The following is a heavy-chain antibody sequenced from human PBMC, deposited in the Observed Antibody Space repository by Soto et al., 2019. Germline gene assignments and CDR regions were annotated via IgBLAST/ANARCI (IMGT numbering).Heavy chain of an antibody. CDR3: ARVGVAASPNMDV. CDR2: INPNSGGT. D-gene: IGHD6-25*01. CDR1: GYTFTGYY. Sequence: ASGKVSGKASGYTFTGYYMHCVRQAPGQGLEWMGWINPNSGGTNYAQKFQGRVTMTRDTSISTAYMELSRLRSDDTAVYYCARVGVAASPNMDVWGQGTTVTVSS. J-gene: IGHJ6*02. V-gene: IGHV1-2*02.